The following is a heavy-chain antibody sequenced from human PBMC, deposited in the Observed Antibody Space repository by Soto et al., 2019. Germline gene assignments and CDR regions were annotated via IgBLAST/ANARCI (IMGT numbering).Heavy chain of an antibody. CDR2: ISYDGSNK. CDR3: AKDGQIPPTYYDFWSGLRPYYFDY. CDR1: GFTFSSYG. J-gene: IGHJ4*02. D-gene: IGHD3-3*01. Sequence: GSLRLSCAASGFTFSSYGMHWGRQAPGKGLEWVAVISYDGSNKYYADSVKGRFTISRDNSKNTLYLQMNSLRAEDTAVYYCAKDGQIPPTYYDFWSGLRPYYFDYWGQGTLVTVSS. V-gene: IGHV3-30*18.